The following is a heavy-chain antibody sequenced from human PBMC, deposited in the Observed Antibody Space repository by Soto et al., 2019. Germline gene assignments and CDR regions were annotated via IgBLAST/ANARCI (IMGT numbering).Heavy chain of an antibody. Sequence: PGGSLRLSCVVSGFTFDYYAMHWVRQAPGGGLEWVSGINWNSAVIGYADSVKGRFTISRDNAKNALYLQMTSLRSEDTALYYCAREPSVTAIGRADHWGQGTLVTVSS. CDR2: INWNSAVI. J-gene: IGHJ4*02. CDR3: AREPSVTAIGRADH. V-gene: IGHV3-9*01. CDR1: GFTFDYYA. D-gene: IGHD5-18*01.